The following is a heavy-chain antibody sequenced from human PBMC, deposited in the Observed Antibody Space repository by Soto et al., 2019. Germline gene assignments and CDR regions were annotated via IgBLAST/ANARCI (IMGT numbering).Heavy chain of an antibody. CDR2: INHSGST. Sequence: TCAVYGGSFSGYYWSWIRQPPGKGLEGIGEINHSGSTNYNPSLKSRVTISVDTSKNQFSLKLSSVTAADTAVYYCARGPNIPVPIDYCGQGTQVTVSS. J-gene: IGHJ4*02. V-gene: IGHV4-34*01. D-gene: IGHD3-10*01. CDR1: GGSFSGYY. CDR3: ARGPNIPVPIDY.